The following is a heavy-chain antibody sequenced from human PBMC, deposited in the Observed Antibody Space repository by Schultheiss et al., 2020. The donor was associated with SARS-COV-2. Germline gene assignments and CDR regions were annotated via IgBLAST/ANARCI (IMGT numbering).Heavy chain of an antibody. CDR3: ARDLRAVAVFGFDY. CDR1: AFMFGSSV. CDR2: ISYDGGEK. D-gene: IGHD6-19*01. Sequence: GESLKISCVDSAFMFGSSVMYWVRQAPGKGLEWVAVISYDGGEKYYADSVKGRFTISRDNSKNTLYLQMNSLRVDDTAVYYCARDLRAVAVFGFDYWGQGTLVTVSS. V-gene: IGHV3-30-3*01. J-gene: IGHJ4*02.